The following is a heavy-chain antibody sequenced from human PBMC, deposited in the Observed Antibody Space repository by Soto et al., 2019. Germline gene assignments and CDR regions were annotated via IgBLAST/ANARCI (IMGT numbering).Heavy chain of an antibody. Sequence: EVQLVESGGGLVKPGGSLRLSCAASGFTFISYTLNWVRQAPGKGLEWVSSISSNSASIYYADSVKGRFTVSRDNAKNSLCRHMNSLRAEDSAVYYCARDMAIDDVWKNYFLYGMDVWGPGTTVSVSS. CDR1: GFTFISYT. J-gene: IGHJ6*02. CDR2: ISSNSASI. V-gene: IGHV3-21*01. CDR3: ARDMAIDDVWKNYFLYGMDV. D-gene: IGHD3-3*01.